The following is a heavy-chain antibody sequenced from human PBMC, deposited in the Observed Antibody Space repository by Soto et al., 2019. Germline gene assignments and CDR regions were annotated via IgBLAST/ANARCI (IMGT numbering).Heavy chain of an antibody. V-gene: IGHV4-59*08. J-gene: IGHJ4*02. Sequence: SETLSLTCTVSGCSIGSYYWSWIRQPPGKGLEWIGYIYYSGSTSYNPSLKSRVTISVDTSENQFSLKLSSVTAADTAVYYCARQAQYFDYWGQGTLVTVSS. CDR3: ARQAQYFDY. CDR2: IYYSGST. CDR1: GCSIGSYY.